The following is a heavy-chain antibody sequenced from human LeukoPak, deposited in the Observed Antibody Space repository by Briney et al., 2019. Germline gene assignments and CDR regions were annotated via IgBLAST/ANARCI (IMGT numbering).Heavy chain of an antibody. CDR2: IFPSGGEI. V-gene: IGHV3-23*01. J-gene: IGHJ6*03. D-gene: IGHD5-12*01. Sequence: GGSLRLSCAASGFTFSTFAMIWVRQPPGKGLEWVSSIFPSGGEIHYADSVKGRFIISRDNSKNTLYLQMNSLRAEDTAVYCCAKDTVKVTTIRRVPHYMDVWGKGTTVTISS. CDR3: AKDTVKVTTIRRVPHYMDV. CDR1: GFTFSTFA.